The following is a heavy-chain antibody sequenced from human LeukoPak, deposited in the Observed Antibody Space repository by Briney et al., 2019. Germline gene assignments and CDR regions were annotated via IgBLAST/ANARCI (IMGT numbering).Heavy chain of an antibody. CDR1: GFTISSYW. V-gene: IGHV3-7*01. CDR2: IRQDGGQT. Sequence: GGSLRLSCAASGFTISSYWMSWVRQAPGKGLEWVANIRQDGGQTYYVDSVKGRFTISRDNTKNSLYLQVNSLRAEDTAGYYCARDKHNPGSAFDIWGQGTMLTVSS. J-gene: IGHJ3*02. CDR3: ARDKHNPGSAFDI. D-gene: IGHD5-24*01.